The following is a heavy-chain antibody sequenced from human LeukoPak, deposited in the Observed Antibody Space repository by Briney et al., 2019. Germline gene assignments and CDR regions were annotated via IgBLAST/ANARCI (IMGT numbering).Heavy chain of an antibody. D-gene: IGHD2-2*01. V-gene: IGHV3-33*08. CDR2: HFASNK. J-gene: IGHJ4*02. CDR3: ARDLCSTTSCFDY. Sequence: GGSLRLSCAASGFTFSSSGMHWVRQAPGKGLEWVAWHFASNKYYAESVRGRFTMSRDNSKSTLYLQMDSLRVEDTAVYYCARDLCSTTSCFDYWGQGTLVSVSS. CDR1: GFTFSSSG.